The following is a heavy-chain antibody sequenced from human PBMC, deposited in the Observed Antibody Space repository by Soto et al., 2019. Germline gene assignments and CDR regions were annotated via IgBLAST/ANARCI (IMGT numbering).Heavy chain of an antibody. J-gene: IGHJ5*02. Sequence: QVQLVESGGGVVQPGRSLRLSCAASGFTFSSYGMHWVRQAPGKGREWVAVISYDGSNKYYADSVKGRFTISRDNSKNTLYLQMNSLRAEDTAVYYCAKESSGYDYRGLGWFDPWGQGTLVTVSS. CDR2: ISYDGSNK. V-gene: IGHV3-30*18. D-gene: IGHD5-12*01. CDR1: GFTFSSYG. CDR3: AKESSGYDYRGLGWFDP.